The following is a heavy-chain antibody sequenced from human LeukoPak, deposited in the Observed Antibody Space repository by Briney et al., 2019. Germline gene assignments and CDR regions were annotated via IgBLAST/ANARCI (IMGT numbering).Heavy chain of an antibody. D-gene: IGHD2-2*02. Sequence: ASVKVSCKASGNTFTSYYMHWVRQAPGQGLEWMGIINPSGGSTSYAQKFQGRVTMTRDTSISTAYMELSRLRSDDTAVYYCARDCSSTSCYKGGFDYWGQGTLVTVSS. CDR3: ARDCSSTSCYKGGFDY. V-gene: IGHV1-46*01. CDR1: GNTFTSYY. CDR2: INPSGGST. J-gene: IGHJ4*02.